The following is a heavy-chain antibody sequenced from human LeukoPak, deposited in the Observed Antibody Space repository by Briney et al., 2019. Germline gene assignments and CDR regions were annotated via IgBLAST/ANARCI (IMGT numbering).Heavy chain of an antibody. J-gene: IGHJ3*02. CDR1: GYTFTSYG. CDR2: ISPYNGNT. CDR3: ARGFYDFWSGYYEGAAFDI. V-gene: IGHV1-18*01. D-gene: IGHD3-3*01. Sequence: GASVKVSCKDSGYTFTSYGISWVRQAPGQGLQWMGWISPYNGNTNYVQKFQGRVTMTTDTSTSTAYMELRSLRSDDTAVYYCARGFYDFWSGYYEGAAFDIWGQGTMVTVSS.